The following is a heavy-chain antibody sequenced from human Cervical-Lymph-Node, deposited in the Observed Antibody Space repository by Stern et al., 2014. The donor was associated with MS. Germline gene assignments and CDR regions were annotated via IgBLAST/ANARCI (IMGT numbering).Heavy chain of an antibody. J-gene: IGHJ6*02. V-gene: IGHV1-69*01. CDR3: ARGELKEGLVRGMDV. CDR2: IIPIFGTA. CDR1: GGTFSSYA. D-gene: IGHD1-26*01. Sequence: VQLEESGAEVKKPGASGKVSCKASGGTFSSYAISWVRQAPGQGLEWMCGIIPIFGTANYAQKFQGRVTITADESTSTAYMELSSLRSEDTAVYYCARGELKEGLVRGMDVWGQGTTVTVSS.